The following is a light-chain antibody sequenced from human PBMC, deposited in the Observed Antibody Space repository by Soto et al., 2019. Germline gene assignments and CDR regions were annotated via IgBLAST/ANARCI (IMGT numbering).Light chain of an antibody. CDR2: DVS. CDR3: SSYTSRSTV. CDR1: SSDVGGYNY. Sequence: QSALTQPASVSGSPGQSITISCTGTSSDVGGYNYVFWYQQHPGKAPKLMIYDVSNRPSGVSNRVSGSKSGNTASLTISGLQAEDEADYYCSSYTSRSTVFGGGTKLTVL. V-gene: IGLV2-14*01. J-gene: IGLJ2*01.